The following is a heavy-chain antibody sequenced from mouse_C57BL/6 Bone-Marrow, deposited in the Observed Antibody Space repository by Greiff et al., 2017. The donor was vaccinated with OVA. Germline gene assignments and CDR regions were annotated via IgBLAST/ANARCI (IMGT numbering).Heavy chain of an antibody. D-gene: IGHD4-1*01. V-gene: IGHV5-17*01. CDR3: ARMGANWDVDYFDY. J-gene: IGHJ2*01. CDR2: ISSGSSTI. Sequence: EVQGVESGGGLVKPGGSLKLSCAASGFTFSDYGMHWVRQAPEKGLEWVAYISSGSSTIYYADTVKGRFTIPRDNAKNTLFLQMTSLRSEDTAMYYCARMGANWDVDYFDYWGQGTTLTVSS. CDR1: GFTFSDYG.